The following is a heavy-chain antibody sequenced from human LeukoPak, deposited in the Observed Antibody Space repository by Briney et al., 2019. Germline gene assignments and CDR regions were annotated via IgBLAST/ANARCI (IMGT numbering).Heavy chain of an antibody. Sequence: GGSLRLSCAASGFTFSSYSMTWVRQAPGKGLEWVSYISSISSTIYYADSVKGRFTISGDNAKNSLYLQMNSLRAEDTAVYYCARIGYSSSSLDYWGQGTLVTVSS. CDR3: ARIGYSSSSLDY. D-gene: IGHD6-6*01. CDR2: ISSISSTI. V-gene: IGHV3-48*01. J-gene: IGHJ4*02. CDR1: GFTFSSYS.